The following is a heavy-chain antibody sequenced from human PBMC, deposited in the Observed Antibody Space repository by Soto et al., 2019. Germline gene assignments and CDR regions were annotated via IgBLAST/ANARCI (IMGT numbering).Heavy chain of an antibody. J-gene: IGHJ3*02. V-gene: IGHV4-59*01. CDR1: GGSISNYY. Sequence: PSETLSLTCTVSGGSISNYYWSWIRQPPGKGLEWIGYIYYSGSTSYNPSLQSRISISVDTSKNQFSLKLSSVTAADTAVYYCARNYGHAFDIWGQGTMVTVSS. CDR3: ARNYGHAFDI. D-gene: IGHD1-7*01. CDR2: IYYSGST.